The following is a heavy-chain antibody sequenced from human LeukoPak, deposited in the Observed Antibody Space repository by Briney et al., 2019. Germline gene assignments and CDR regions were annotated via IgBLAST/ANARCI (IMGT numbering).Heavy chain of an antibody. CDR3: TTDPGRGVRGN. CDR2: IKSIGNGGTI. CDR1: GFTFPNAW. J-gene: IGHJ4*02. D-gene: IGHD3-10*01. V-gene: IGHV3-15*01. Sequence: TGGSLRFSCAASGFTFPNAWVNWVRQAPGKGLEWVGHIKSIGNGGTIDYAAPVKGRFTISGDDSKNTVYLQMNSLEIEDTAVYFCTTDPGRGVRGNWGQGTLVTVSS.